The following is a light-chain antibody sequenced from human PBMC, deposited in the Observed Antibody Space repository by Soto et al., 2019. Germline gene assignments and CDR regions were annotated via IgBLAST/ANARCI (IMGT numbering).Light chain of an antibody. CDR2: EGS. J-gene: IGLJ2*01. CDR1: SSDVGNYNL. Sequence: QSALTQPASVSGSPGQSITISCTGTSSDVGNYNLVSWYQQHPGKAPKLMIYEGSERPSGVSNRFSGSKSGNTASLTISGLQAEDEADYYCCSYAGSTTFVTFGGGTKVTVL. CDR3: CSYAGSTTFVT. V-gene: IGLV2-23*03.